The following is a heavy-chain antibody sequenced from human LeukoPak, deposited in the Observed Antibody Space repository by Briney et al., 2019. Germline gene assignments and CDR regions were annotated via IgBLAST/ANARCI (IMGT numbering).Heavy chain of an antibody. Sequence: SQTLSLTCTVSGGSFSSCGLHWIRKPQAAGQELEAVMRNYGSRSNNYNPSLKSRVTISVDTSKNQFSLKLSSVTAADTAVYYCARESSLYYDSSGYSQNFDYWGQGTLVTVSS. V-gene: IGHV4-61*02. CDR1: GGSFSSCG. D-gene: IGHD3-22*01. CDR2: NYGSRSN. J-gene: IGHJ4*02. CDR3: ARESSLYYDSSGYSQNFDY.